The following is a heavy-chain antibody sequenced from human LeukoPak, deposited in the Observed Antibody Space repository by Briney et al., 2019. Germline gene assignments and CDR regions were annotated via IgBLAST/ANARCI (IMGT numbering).Heavy chain of an antibody. CDR3: ARVRSGTLAYCGGDCRSDAFDI. CDR2: INPNSGGT. CDR1: GYTFTGYY. J-gene: IGHJ3*02. D-gene: IGHD2-21*02. V-gene: IGHV1-2*02. Sequence: ASVKVSCKAAGYTFTGYYMHWVRQAPGQGLEWMGWINPNSGGTNYAQKFQGRVTITADKSTSTAYMELSSLRSEDTAVYYCARVRSGTLAYCGGDCRSDAFDIWGQGTMVTVSS.